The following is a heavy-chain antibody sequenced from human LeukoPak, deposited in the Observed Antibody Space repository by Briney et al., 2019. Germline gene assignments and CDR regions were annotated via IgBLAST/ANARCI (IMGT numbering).Heavy chain of an antibody. D-gene: IGHD5-18*01. CDR3: ARDGYSYGYDPDY. J-gene: IGHJ4*02. CDR1: GHTFTGYY. Sequence: SVKVSCKASGHTFTGYYIQWVRQAPGQGLEWMGRIIPILGIANYAQKFQGRVTITADKSTSTAYMELSSLRSEDTAVYYCARDGYSYGYDPDYWGQGTLVTVSS. CDR2: IIPILGIA. V-gene: IGHV1-69*04.